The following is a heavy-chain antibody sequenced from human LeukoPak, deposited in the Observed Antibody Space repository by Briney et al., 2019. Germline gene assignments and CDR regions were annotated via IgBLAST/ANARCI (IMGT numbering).Heavy chain of an antibody. CDR2: IYYSGST. J-gene: IGHJ4*02. D-gene: IGHD1-26*01. V-gene: IGHV4-61*01. CDR3: ARGRYSGSYLSHYFDY. CDR1: GGSVSSGSYY. Sequence: SETLSLTCTVSGGSVSSGSYYWSWIRQPPGKGLEWIGYIYYSGSTNYNPSLKSRVTISVDTSKNQFSLKLSSVTAADTAVYYCARGRYSGSYLSHYFDYWGQGTLVTVS.